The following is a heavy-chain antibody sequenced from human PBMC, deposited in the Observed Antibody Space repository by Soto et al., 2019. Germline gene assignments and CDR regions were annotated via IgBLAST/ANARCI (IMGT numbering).Heavy chain of an antibody. J-gene: IGHJ1*01. CDR1: GYTFTSYG. Sequence: ASVKVSCKASGYTFTSYGISWVRQAPGQGLEWMGWISAYNGNTNYAQKLQGRVTMTTDTSTSTAYMELRSLRSDDTAVYYCGRDGGPYCGGDCYYYFQHWGQGTLVTVSS. CDR3: GRDGGPYCGGDCYYYFQH. D-gene: IGHD2-21*02. CDR2: ISAYNGNT. V-gene: IGHV1-18*01.